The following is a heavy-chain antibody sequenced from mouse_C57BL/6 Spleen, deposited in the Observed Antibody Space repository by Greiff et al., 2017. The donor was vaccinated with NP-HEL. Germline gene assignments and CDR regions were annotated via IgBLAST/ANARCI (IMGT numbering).Heavy chain of an antibody. J-gene: IGHJ1*03. CDR3: ARRMGLRRSYWDFDV. D-gene: IGHD2-4*01. CDR1: GYTFTSYW. CDR2: IDPSDSYT. V-gene: IGHV1-69*01. Sequence: QVQLQQPGAELVMPGASVKLSCKASGYTFTSYWMHWVKQRPGQGLEWIGEIDPSDSYTNYNQKFKGKSTLTVDKSSSTAYMQLSSLTSEDSAVYYCARRMGLRRSYWDFDVWGTGTTVTVSS.